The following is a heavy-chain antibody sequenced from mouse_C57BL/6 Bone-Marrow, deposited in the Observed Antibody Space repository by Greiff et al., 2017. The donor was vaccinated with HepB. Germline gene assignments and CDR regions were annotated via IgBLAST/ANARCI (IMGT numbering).Heavy chain of an antibody. J-gene: IGHJ2*01. Sequence: VQVVESGAELVRPGASVKLSCKASGYTFTDYYINWVKQRPGQGLEWIARIYPGSGNTYYNEKFKGKATLTAEKSSSTAYMQLSSLTSEDSAVYFCARSHYYGSSYLDYWGQGTTLTVSS. D-gene: IGHD1-1*01. V-gene: IGHV1-76*01. CDR3: ARSHYYGSSYLDY. CDR2: IYPGSGNT. CDR1: GYTFTDYY.